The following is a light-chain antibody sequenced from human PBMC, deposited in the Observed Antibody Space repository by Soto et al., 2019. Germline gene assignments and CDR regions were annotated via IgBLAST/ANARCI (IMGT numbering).Light chain of an antibody. J-gene: IGLJ2*01. CDR3: QSYDSSLSGVL. CDR2: GNS. V-gene: IGLV1-40*01. Sequence: QSVLTQPPSVSGAPGQRVTISCTGGSSNIGAGYDVHWFQQLPGTAPKLLIFGNSIRPSGVPDRFSGSKSGTSASLAITGLQAEDEADYYCQSYDSSLSGVLFGGGTKLTVL. CDR1: SSNIGAGYD.